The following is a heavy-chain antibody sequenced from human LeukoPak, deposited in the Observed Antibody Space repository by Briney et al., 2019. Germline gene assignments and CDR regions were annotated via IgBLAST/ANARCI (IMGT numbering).Heavy chain of an antibody. CDR1: GGSISSSSYY. CDR2: IYYSGST. CDR3: AGTMVRGVIGAFDI. V-gene: IGHV4-39*01. D-gene: IGHD3-10*01. J-gene: IGHJ3*02. Sequence: SETLSLTCTVSGGSISSSSYYWGWIRQPPGKGLEWIGSIYYSGSTYYNPSLKSRVTISVDTSKNQFSLKLSSVTAADTAVYYCAGTMVRGVIGAFDIWGQGTMVTVSS.